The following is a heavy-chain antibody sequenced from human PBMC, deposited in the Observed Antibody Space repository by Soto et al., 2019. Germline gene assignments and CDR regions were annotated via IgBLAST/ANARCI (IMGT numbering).Heavy chain of an antibody. CDR1: GFSFSSYS. CDR3: ARVPGSDYGGNLV. J-gene: IGHJ4*02. D-gene: IGHD4-17*01. Sequence: PGGSLGLSCAAYGFSFSSYSMNWVRQAPGKGLEWVSSISSSSSYIYYADSVKGRFTISRDNAKNSLYLQMNSLRAEDTAVYYCARVPGSDYGGNLVWGQGTLVTVSS. CDR2: ISSSSSYI. V-gene: IGHV3-21*01.